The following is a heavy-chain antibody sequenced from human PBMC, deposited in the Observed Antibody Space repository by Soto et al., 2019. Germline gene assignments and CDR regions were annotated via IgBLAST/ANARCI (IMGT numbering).Heavy chain of an antibody. CDR3: ATRYFDWLLYGDRGGNWFDP. CDR1: GGSFSGYY. V-gene: IGHV4-34*01. CDR2: INHSGST. D-gene: IGHD3-9*01. Sequence: QVQLQQWGAGLLKPSETLSLTCAVYGGSFSGYYWSWIRQPPGKGLEWIGEINHSGSTNYNPSLKSQIPISVDTSKNQFSLKLSSVTAAGTAVYYCATRYFDWLLYGDRGGNWFDPWGQGTLVTVSS. J-gene: IGHJ5*02.